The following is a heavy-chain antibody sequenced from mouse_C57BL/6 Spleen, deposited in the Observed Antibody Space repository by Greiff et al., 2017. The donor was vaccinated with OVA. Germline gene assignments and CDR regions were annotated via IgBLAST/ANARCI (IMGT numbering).Heavy chain of an antibody. CDR1: GYAFSSYW. J-gene: IGHJ4*01. Sequence: QVQLQQSGAELVKPGASVKISCKASGYAFSSYWMNWVKQRPGKGLEWIGQIYPGDGDTNYNGKFKGKATLTADKSSSTAYMQLSSLTSADSAVYFCEESRSGYWAMDDWGQGTSVTVSS. V-gene: IGHV1-80*01. CDR3: EESRSGYWAMDD. CDR2: IYPGDGDT.